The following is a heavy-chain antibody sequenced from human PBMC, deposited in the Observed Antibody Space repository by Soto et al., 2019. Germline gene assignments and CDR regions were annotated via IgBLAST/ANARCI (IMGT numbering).Heavy chain of an antibody. D-gene: IGHD2-21*01. V-gene: IGHV3-15*01. Sequence: GSLRLSCAASGFTFNIAWMSWVRQAPGKGLEWIGRIKSKNAGGTAAYGAPVKGRFTISRDDSINTLYLQMNSLKTEDSAIYFCTTGSSGGEDFWGQGALVTVSS. CDR2: IKSKNAGGTA. J-gene: IGHJ4*02. CDR1: GFTFNIAW. CDR3: TTGSSGGEDF.